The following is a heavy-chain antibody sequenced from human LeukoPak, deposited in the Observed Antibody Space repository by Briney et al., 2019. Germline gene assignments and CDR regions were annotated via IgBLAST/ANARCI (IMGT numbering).Heavy chain of an antibody. CDR2: ISGSGGST. V-gene: IGHV3-23*01. CDR1: GFTFSSYA. D-gene: IGHD1-26*01. Sequence: GGSLRLSCAACGFTFSSYAMSWVRQAPGKGLEWVSAISGSGGSTYYADSVKGRLTISRDNSKNTLYLQMNSLRAEDTAVYYCAKVEDLIVGALAYFDYWGQGTLVTVSS. J-gene: IGHJ4*02. CDR3: AKVEDLIVGALAYFDY.